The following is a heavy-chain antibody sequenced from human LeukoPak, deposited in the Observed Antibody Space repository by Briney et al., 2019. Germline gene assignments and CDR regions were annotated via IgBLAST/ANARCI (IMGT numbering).Heavy chain of an antibody. CDR2: IIPILGIA. Sequence: GASVKVSCKASGGTFSSYAIIWVRQAPGQGLEWMGRIIPILGIANYAQKFQGRVTITADKSTSTAYMELSSLRSEDTAVYYCARGVSSGYYIDYWGQGTLVTVSS. J-gene: IGHJ4*02. CDR3: ARGVSSGYYIDY. D-gene: IGHD3-22*01. V-gene: IGHV1-69*04. CDR1: GGTFSSYA.